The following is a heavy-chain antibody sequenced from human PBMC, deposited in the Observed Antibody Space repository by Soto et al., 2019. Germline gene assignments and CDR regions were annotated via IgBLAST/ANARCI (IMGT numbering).Heavy chain of an antibody. D-gene: IGHD1-26*01. Sequence: QTGGSLRLSCAASGFAFSGYSMNWVRQAPGKGLEWISYISSLSSPRYYAESVEGRFIISRDNAKNSLYLQMNSLRDEDTAVYFCAREDILGARSFDYWGQGALVTVPS. CDR1: GFAFSGYS. CDR2: ISSLSSPR. J-gene: IGHJ4*02. CDR3: AREDILGARSFDY. V-gene: IGHV3-48*02.